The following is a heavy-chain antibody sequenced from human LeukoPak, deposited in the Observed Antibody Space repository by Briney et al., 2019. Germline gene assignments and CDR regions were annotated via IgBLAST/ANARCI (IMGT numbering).Heavy chain of an antibody. V-gene: IGHV3-30*04. CDR2: ISYDGSNK. CDR3: ARGTHIVVVIGGFDY. CDR1: GFTFSSYA. J-gene: IGHJ4*02. D-gene: IGHD2-21*01. Sequence: GGSLRLSCAASGFTFSSYAMHWVRQAPGKGLEWVAVISYDGSNKYYADSVKGRFTISRDNSKNTLYLQMNSLRAEDTAVYYCARGTHIVVVIGGFDYWGQGTLVTVSS.